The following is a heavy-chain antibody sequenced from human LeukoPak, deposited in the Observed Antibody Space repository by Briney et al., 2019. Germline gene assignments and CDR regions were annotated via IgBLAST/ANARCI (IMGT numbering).Heavy chain of an antibody. CDR3: ARGGYGEYVQAFDI. D-gene: IGHD4-17*01. Sequence: PGGSLRPSCAASGFTVSSNYISWVRQAPGQGLAWVSVIYSGDSTYYAESVKGRFSISRDNSKNTVYLQMNSLRAEDAAVYYCARGGYGEYVQAFDIWGQGTMVTVSS. V-gene: IGHV3-53*01. J-gene: IGHJ3*02. CDR1: GFTVSSNY. CDR2: IYSGDST.